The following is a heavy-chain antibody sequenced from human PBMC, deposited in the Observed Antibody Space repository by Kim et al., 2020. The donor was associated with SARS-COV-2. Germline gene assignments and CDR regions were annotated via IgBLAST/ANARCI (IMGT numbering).Heavy chain of an antibody. D-gene: IGHD3-3*01. V-gene: IGHV4-31*03. CDR2: IYYSGST. CDR3: ARVARITIFGVVNSAFDI. CDR1: GGSISSGGYY. J-gene: IGHJ3*02. Sequence: SETLSLTCTVSGGSISSGGYYWSWIRQHPGKGLEWIGYIYYSGSTYSNPSLKSRVTISVDTSKNQFSLKLSSVTAADTAVYYCARVARITIFGVVNSAFDIWGQGTMVTVSS.